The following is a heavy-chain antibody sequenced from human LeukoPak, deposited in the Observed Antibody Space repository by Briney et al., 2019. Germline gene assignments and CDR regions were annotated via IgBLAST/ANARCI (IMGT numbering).Heavy chain of an antibody. J-gene: IGHJ4*02. D-gene: IGHD3-22*01. CDR1: GFTFSSYS. V-gene: IGHV3-21*01. CDR2: ISSSSSYI. Sequence: GGSLRLSCAASGFTFSSYSMNWVRQAPGKGLEWVSPISSSSSYIHYADSVKGRFTISRDNAKNSLYLQMNSLRAEDTAVYYCARDHFREYYYDSTTPWFDYWGQGTLVTVSS. CDR3: ARDHFREYYYDSTTPWFDY.